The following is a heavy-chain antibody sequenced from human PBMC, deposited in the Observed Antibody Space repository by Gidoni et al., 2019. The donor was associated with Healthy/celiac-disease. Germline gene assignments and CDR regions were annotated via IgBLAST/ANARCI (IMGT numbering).Heavy chain of an antibody. CDR3: AREEDSGSYFYYYGMDV. Sequence: QVQLVQSGAEVKKPGASVKVSCKASGYTFPSYYMNWVRQAPGQGLEWMGIINPSGGSTSYAQKFQGRVTMTRDTSTSTVYMELSSLRSEDTAVYYCAREEDSGSYFYYYGMDVWGQGTTVTVSS. J-gene: IGHJ6*02. D-gene: IGHD3-10*01. V-gene: IGHV1-46*01. CDR1: GYTFPSYY. CDR2: INPSGGST.